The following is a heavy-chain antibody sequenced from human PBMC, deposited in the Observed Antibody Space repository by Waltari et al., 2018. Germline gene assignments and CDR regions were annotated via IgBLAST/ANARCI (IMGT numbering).Heavy chain of an antibody. CDR3: ARMAYCSSTSCSPPYYYYYMDV. D-gene: IGHD2-2*01. J-gene: IGHJ6*03. Sequence: QVQLQQWGAGLLKPSETLSLTCAVYGGSFSGSYWSWIRQPPGKGLDWIGEINHSGSTNYNPSLKSRVTISVDTSKNQFSLKLSSVTAADTAVYYCARMAYCSSTSCSPPYYYYYMDVWGKGTTVTVSS. V-gene: IGHV4-34*01. CDR1: GGSFSGSY. CDR2: INHSGST.